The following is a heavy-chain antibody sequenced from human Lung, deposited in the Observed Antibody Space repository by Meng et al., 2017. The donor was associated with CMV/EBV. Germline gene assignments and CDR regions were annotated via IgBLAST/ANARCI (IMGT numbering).Heavy chain of an antibody. J-gene: IGHJ4*02. CDR3: ARERGYCGTTSCSYYFDD. Sequence: KVSCXASGYTFTSYGIIWVRQAPGQGLEWMGWISPYDGNTNYAQTLQDRVTMTTDTPTSTAYMELRSLRSDDTAVYFCARERGYCGTTSCSYYFDDWGQGTXVTVSS. CDR1: GYTFTSYG. D-gene: IGHD2-2*01. CDR2: ISPYDGNT. V-gene: IGHV1-18*01.